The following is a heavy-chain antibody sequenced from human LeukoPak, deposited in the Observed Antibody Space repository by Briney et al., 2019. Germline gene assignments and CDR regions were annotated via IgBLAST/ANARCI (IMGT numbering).Heavy chain of an antibody. Sequence: PGRSLRLSCAASGFTFSSYAMHWVRQAPGKGLQWVALIWYDGSNSVYADSVKGRFTISRDNSKNTVHLQMNNLRAEDTAVYYCAKDYGTTATAVQLRAPYFDFWGQGALVTVAS. CDR3: AKDYGTTATAVQLRAPYFDF. D-gene: IGHD4-11*01. CDR1: GFTFSSYA. CDR2: IWYDGSNS. V-gene: IGHV3-33*06. J-gene: IGHJ4*02.